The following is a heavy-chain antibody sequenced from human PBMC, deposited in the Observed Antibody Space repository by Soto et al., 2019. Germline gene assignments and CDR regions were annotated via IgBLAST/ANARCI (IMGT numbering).Heavy chain of an antibody. CDR3: ARDLGSGWLNWFDP. Sequence: PSATRSLTCTVSGCSISSYYWSWIRPPPGKGPEWIGYIYYSGSTNYNPSLKSRVTISVDTSKNQFSLKLSSVTAADTAVYYCARDLGSGWLNWFDPWGQGTLVTVSS. CDR1: GCSISSYY. CDR2: IYYSGST. J-gene: IGHJ5*02. V-gene: IGHV4-59*01. D-gene: IGHD6-19*01.